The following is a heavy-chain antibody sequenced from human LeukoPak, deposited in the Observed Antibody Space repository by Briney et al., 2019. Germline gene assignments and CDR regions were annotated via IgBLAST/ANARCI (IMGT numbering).Heavy chain of an antibody. Sequence: GTLRLSCAASGFSFSSYGMSWVRQAPGKGLEWVANIKQDGSEKYYVDSVKGRFTISRDNAKNSLYLQMNSLRAEDTALYYCAGDYYGDSYFNYWGQGTLVTVSS. CDR1: GFSFSSYG. CDR3: AGDYYGDSYFNY. V-gene: IGHV3-7*03. CDR2: IKQDGSEK. D-gene: IGHD4-17*01. J-gene: IGHJ4*02.